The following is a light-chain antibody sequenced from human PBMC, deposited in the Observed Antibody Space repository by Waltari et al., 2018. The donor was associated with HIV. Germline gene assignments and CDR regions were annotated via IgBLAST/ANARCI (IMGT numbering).Light chain of an antibody. CDR2: EVS. Sequence: QSALTQPASVSGSPGQSITISCTGTSSDVGGYNYVSWSQQHPGKAPKLMIYEVSNRPSGVSNRFSGSKSGNTASLTISGLQAEDEADYYCSSYTSSSTQFGGGTKLTVL. CDR3: SSYTSSSTQ. CDR1: SSDVGGYNY. V-gene: IGLV2-14*01. J-gene: IGLJ2*01.